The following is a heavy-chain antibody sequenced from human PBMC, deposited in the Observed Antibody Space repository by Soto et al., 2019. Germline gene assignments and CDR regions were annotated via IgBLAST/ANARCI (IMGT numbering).Heavy chain of an antibody. D-gene: IGHD6-13*01. Sequence: GGSLRLSCAASGFTFSSYAMSWVRQAPGKGLEWVSAISGSGGSTYYADSVKGRFTISRDNSKNTLYLQMNSLRAEDTAVYYCAKGSLGIAAARPDAFEIRGQRTIVSVSS. J-gene: IGHJ3*02. CDR2: ISGSGGST. CDR1: GFTFSSYA. CDR3: AKGSLGIAAARPDAFEI. V-gene: IGHV3-23*01.